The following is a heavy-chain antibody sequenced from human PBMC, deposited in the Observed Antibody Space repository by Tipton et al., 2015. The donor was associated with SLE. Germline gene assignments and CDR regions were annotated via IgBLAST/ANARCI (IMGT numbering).Heavy chain of an antibody. D-gene: IGHD6-19*01. V-gene: IGHV4-31*03. J-gene: IGHJ4*02. Sequence: TLSLTCTVSGGSISSGDYFWNWIRQHPGKGLEWIGYIYYSGSTYYNPSLKSRVTISVDTSKNQFSLKLSSVTAADTAVYYCALVPQWHYYFDYWGQGTLVTFSS. CDR3: ALVPQWHYYFDY. CDR2: IYYSGST. CDR1: GGSISSGDYF.